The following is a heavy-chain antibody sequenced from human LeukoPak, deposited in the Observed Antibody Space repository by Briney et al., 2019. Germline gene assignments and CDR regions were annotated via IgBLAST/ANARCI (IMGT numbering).Heavy chain of an antibody. J-gene: IGHJ6*03. CDR1: GGTFSSYA. Sequence: SVKVSCKASGGTFSSYAISWVRQAPGQGLEWMGGIIPIFGTANYAQKFQGRVTITTDESTSTAYMELSSLRSEDTAVYYCARTGEKATVYYYYYMDVWGKGTTVTVSS. D-gene: IGHD5-24*01. CDR3: ARTGEKATVYYYYYMDV. CDR2: IIPIFGTA. V-gene: IGHV1-69*05.